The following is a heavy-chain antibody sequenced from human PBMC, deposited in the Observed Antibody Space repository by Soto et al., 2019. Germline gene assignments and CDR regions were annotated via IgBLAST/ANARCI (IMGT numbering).Heavy chain of an antibody. CDR3: ARPLGYCSGGSCYSDYYYGMDV. CDR2: IIPIFGTA. CDR1: GGTFNSYA. Sequence: SVKVSCKSSGGTFNSYAISWVRQAPGQGLEWMGGIIPIFGTANYAQKFQGRFTITADESTSTAYMELSSLRSEDTAVYYCARPLGYCSGGSCYSDYYYGMDVWGQGTTVPVSS. V-gene: IGHV1-69*13. J-gene: IGHJ6*02. D-gene: IGHD2-15*01.